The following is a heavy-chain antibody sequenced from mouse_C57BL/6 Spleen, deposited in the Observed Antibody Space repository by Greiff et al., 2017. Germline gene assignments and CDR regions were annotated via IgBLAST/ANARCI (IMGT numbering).Heavy chain of an antibody. CDR3: AISNWDYFDY. D-gene: IGHD4-1*01. V-gene: IGHV1-4*01. CDR1: GYTFTSYT. Sequence: QESGAELARPGASVKMSCQASGYTFTSYTMHWVKQRPGQGLEWIGYINPSSGYTKYNQKFKDKATLTADKSSSTAYMQLSSLTSEDSAVYYCAISNWDYFDYWGQGTTLTVSS. J-gene: IGHJ2*01. CDR2: INPSSGYT.